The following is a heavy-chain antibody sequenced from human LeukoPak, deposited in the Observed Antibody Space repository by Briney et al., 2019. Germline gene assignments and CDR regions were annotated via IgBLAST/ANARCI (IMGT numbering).Heavy chain of an antibody. V-gene: IGHV3-23*01. J-gene: IGHJ5*02. Sequence: GGSLRLSCAASGFTFSSSAMGWVHQAPGKGLEWVSSITGSGDYTYYADSVKGRFTISRDNSKNTLYLQMNSLRAEDTAVYYCANKPAGFDPWGQGTLVTVSS. CDR3: ANKPAGFDP. D-gene: IGHD1-14*01. CDR2: ITGSGDYT. CDR1: GFTFSSSA.